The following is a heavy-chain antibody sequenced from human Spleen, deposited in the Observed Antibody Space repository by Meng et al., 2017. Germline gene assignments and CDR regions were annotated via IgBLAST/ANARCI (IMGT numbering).Heavy chain of an antibody. Sequence: GGSLRPSCPASGFTFSAYTIHWVRQAPGKGLAWVAVISSDGSNKYYADSVKGRFTISRDNSKNTLYLQMNSLRAEDTAVFYCARANCGGDCSRIDYWGQGTLVTVSS. CDR1: GFTFSAYT. V-gene: IGHV3-30*04. D-gene: IGHD2-21*02. CDR3: ARANCGGDCSRIDY. CDR2: ISSDGSNK. J-gene: IGHJ4*02.